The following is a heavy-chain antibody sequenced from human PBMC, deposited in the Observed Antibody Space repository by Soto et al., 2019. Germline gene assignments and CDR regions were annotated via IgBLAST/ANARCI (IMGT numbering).Heavy chain of an antibody. V-gene: IGHV4-31*03. CDR1: GGSISSGGYY. D-gene: IGHD3-22*01. CDR2: IYYSGST. CDR3: ARSNYYDSSGSADAFDI. J-gene: IGHJ3*02. Sequence: QVQLQESGPGLVKPSQTLSLTCTVSGGSISSGGYYWSWIRQHPGKGLEWIGYIYYSGSTYYNPSLKSRVTISVDTSKNQCSLKLSSVTAADTAVYYCARSNYYDSSGSADAFDIWGQGTMVTVSS.